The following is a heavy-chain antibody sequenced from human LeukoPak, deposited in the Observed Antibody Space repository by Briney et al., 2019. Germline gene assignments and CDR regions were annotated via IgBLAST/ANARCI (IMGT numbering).Heavy chain of an antibody. CDR2: IYNSGNN. V-gene: IGHV4-59*08. Sequence: MASETLSLTCTVSGGSISGDYWQWIRQPPGKGLEWVGYIYNSGNNHYNSSLKSRVTISIDTSKNQFSLKLASVTAADTAVYYCATRGYWGQGTLVAVSS. CDR1: GGSISGDY. D-gene: IGHD3-10*01. J-gene: IGHJ4*02. CDR3: ATRGY.